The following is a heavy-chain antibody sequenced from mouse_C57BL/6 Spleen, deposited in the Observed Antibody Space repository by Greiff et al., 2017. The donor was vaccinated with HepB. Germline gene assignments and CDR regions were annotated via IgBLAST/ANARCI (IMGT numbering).Heavy chain of an antibody. CDR2: ISDGGSYT. J-gene: IGHJ2*01. CDR1: GFTFSSYA. V-gene: IGHV5-4*01. Sequence: EVQVVESGGGLVKPGGSLKLSCAASGFTFSSYAMSWVRQTPEKRLEWVATISDGGSYTYYPDNVKGRFTISRDNAKNNLYLQMSHLKSEDTAMYYCARNYYGSRFDYWGQGTTLTVSS. CDR3: ARNYYGSRFDY. D-gene: IGHD1-1*01.